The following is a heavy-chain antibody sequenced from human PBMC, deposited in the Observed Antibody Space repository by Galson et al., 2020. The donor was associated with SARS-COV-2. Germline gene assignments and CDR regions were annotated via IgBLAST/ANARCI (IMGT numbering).Heavy chain of an antibody. CDR3: ARVLPVYYDFWRGYSHDAFDL. D-gene: IGHD3-3*01. J-gene: IGHJ3*01. CDR1: GFTFSSYW. V-gene: IGHV3-74*01. CDR2: ISHDGSST. Sequence: GGSLRLSCAASGFTFSSYWMHWVSQIPGKGLVWVARISHDGSSTNYANSVKGRFIISRDNAKNTVSLQMNNLRGEDTAVYYCARVLPVYYDFWRGYSHDAFDLWGQGTMVTVSS.